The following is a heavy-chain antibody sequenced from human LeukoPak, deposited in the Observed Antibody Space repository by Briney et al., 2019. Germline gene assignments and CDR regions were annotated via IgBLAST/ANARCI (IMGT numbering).Heavy chain of an antibody. CDR2: IKQDGSEN. Sequence: QPAGTLRLSCAASGFTFSSNWMSWVRQAPGKGMEWVANIKQDGSENSYVDSVKGRFTITTDNTTNSLYLLMISLRTAATAVYYCAREGYYGSGSHYYYYGMDVWGQGTTVTVSS. CDR3: AREGYYGSGSHYYYYGMDV. D-gene: IGHD3-10*01. CDR1: GFTFSSNW. V-gene: IGHV3-7*04. J-gene: IGHJ6*02.